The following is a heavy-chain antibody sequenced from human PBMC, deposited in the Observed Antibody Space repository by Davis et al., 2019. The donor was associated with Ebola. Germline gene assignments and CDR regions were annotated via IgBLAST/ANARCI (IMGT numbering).Heavy chain of an antibody. D-gene: IGHD2-2*01. V-gene: IGHV3-30*03. CDR2: ISYDGSNK. CDR3: ARSVYPYCSSTSCSLGPIDY. Sequence: PGGSLRLSCAASGFTFSSYGMHWVRQAPGKGLEWVAVISYDGSNKYYADSVKGRFTISRDNSKNTLYLQMNSLRAEDTAVYYCARSVYPYCSSTSCSLGPIDYWGQGTLVTVSS. J-gene: IGHJ4*02. CDR1: GFTFSSYG.